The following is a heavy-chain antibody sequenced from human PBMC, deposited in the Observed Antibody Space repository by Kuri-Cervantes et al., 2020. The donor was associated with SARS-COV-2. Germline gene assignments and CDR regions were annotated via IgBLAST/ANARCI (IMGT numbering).Heavy chain of an antibody. D-gene: IGHD2-2*01. CDR1: GFTFSGHW. J-gene: IGHJ4*02. V-gene: IGHV3-74*01. Sequence: GESLKISCAASGFTFSGHWMHWVRQAPGKGLVWVSRIKSDGSSTSYADSVKGRFTISRDNSKNTLYLQMNSLRAEDTAVYYCAKKRYCSSTSCYSRFDYWGQGTLVTVSS. CDR2: IKSDGSST. CDR3: AKKRYCSSTSCYSRFDY.